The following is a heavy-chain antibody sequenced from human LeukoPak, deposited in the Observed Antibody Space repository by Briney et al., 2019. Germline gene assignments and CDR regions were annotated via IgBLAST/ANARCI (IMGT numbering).Heavy chain of an antibody. D-gene: IGHD3-22*01. V-gene: IGHV3-9*01. Sequence: GGSLRLSCAASGFTFDDYAMHWVRQAPGKGLGWVSGISWNSGSIGYADSVKGRFTISRDNAKSSLYLQMNSLRTEDTALYYCAKDLGYDSRGYGVDYWGQGTLVTVSS. J-gene: IGHJ4*02. CDR2: ISWNSGSI. CDR1: GFTFDDYA. CDR3: AKDLGYDSRGYGVDY.